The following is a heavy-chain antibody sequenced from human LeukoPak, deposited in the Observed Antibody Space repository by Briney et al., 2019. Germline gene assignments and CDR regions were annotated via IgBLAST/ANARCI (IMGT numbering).Heavy chain of an antibody. J-gene: IGHJ3*02. V-gene: IGHV1-18*01. CDR1: GYTFSRYG. Sequence: EASVKVSCKASGYTFSRYGISWVRQAPGQGLEWMGWISAQNVKTNYTQKVQGRVTMTTDTSTSTAYMELRSLRSDDTAVYYCARVGDGYNRRFTDHAFDIWGQGTMVTDSS. CDR3: ARVGDGYNRRFTDHAFDI. D-gene: IGHD5-24*01. CDR2: ISAQNVKT.